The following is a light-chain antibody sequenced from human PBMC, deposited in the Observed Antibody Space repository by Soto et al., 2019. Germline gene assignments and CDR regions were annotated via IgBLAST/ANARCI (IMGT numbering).Light chain of an antibody. CDR3: QQYNNWPIT. J-gene: IGKJ5*01. V-gene: IGKV3-15*01. Sequence: EVLMPQSPATLSVSPGERATLSCRARQSASSNLAWYQQKPGQAPRLLIYGASTRATGIPARFSGSGSGTEFTLTISSLQSEDFAVYYCQQYNNWPITFGQGSRLAI. CDR2: GAS. CDR1: QSASSN.